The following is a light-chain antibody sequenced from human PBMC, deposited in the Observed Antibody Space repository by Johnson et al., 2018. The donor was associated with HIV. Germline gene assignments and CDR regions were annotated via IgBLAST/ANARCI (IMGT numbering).Light chain of an antibody. CDR3: GTWDRSLSAGGV. CDR1: SSNIGKNY. CDR2: ENN. J-gene: IGLJ1*01. Sequence: QSVLTQPPSVSAAPGQKVTISCSGSSSNIGKNYVSWYQQLPGTAPKLLIYENNKRPSGIPDRFSGSKFGTSATLGITGLQTGEEGDYYCGTWDRSLSAGGVCGTGTKVTVL. V-gene: IGLV1-51*02.